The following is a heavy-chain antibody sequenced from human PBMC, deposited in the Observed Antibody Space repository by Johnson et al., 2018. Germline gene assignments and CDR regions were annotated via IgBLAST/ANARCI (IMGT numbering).Heavy chain of an antibody. D-gene: IGHD5-18*01. V-gene: IGHV3-33*01. CDR3: ARARSWGIQLYYYYYGMDV. CDR1: GFTFSSYG. Sequence: VRLLESGGGVVQPGRSLRLSCAASGFTFSSYGMHWVRQAPGKGLEWVAVIWYDGSNKYYADSVKGRFTISRDNSKNPLYLQMHSLRAGDTAVSYCARARSWGIQLYYYYYGMDVWGQGTTVTVSS. J-gene: IGHJ6*02. CDR2: IWYDGSNK.